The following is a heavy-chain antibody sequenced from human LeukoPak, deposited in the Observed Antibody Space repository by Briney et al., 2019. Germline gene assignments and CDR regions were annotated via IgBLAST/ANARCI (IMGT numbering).Heavy chain of an antibody. V-gene: IGHV4-59*07. CDR3: ARGKYYFDY. J-gene: IGHJ4*02. CDR2: MYYSGNT. Sequence: PSDTLSLTCTVSVDSISGYYWSWIRQPPGKGLEWIGYMYYSGNTNYNPSLKSRLTTSLDTSKNQFSLKLSSVTAADTAVYYCARGKYYFDYWGQGTLVTVSS. CDR1: VDSISGYY.